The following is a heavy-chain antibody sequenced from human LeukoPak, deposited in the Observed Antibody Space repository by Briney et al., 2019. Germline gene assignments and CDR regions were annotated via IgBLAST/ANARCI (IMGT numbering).Heavy chain of an antibody. J-gene: IGHJ5*02. Sequence: PGGALRVSCVASGFTFNIFGIYWVRQAQGKGLQWVGVIWYDGSEKYYADSVKGRFTISRDNSRNTVDLQMDSLRAEDTAVYYCAKDRTGGYDCPDQWGQGTLVTVSS. CDR1: GFTFNIFG. CDR3: AKDRTGGYDCPDQ. CDR2: IWYDGSEK. D-gene: IGHD5-12*01. V-gene: IGHV3-33*03.